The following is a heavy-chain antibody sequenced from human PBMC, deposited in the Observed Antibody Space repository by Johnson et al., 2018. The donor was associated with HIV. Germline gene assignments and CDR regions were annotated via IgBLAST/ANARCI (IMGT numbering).Heavy chain of an antibody. CDR2: ISYDGSNK. CDR3: AKGVLGYCSGRSCLDAFDI. D-gene: IGHD2-15*01. J-gene: IGHJ3*02. CDR1: GFTFSSYA. V-gene: IGHV3-30-3*01. Sequence: QVQLVESGGGVVQPGRSLRLSCAASGFTFSSYAMHWVRQAPGKGLEWVAVISYDGSNKYYADSVKGRFTISRDNSKKMLYLQMNSLRAEDTAVYYCAKGVLGYCSGRSCLDAFDIWGQGTMVTVSS.